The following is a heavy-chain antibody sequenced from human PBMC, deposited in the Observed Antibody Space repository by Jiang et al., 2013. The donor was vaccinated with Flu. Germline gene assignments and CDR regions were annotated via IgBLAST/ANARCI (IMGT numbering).Heavy chain of an antibody. CDR3: ARDDLGQKSYWYFDL. V-gene: IGHV4-59*01. Sequence: GKGLEWIGYIYYSGSTNYNPSLKSRVTISVDTSKNQFSLKLSSVTAADTAVYYCARDDLGQKSYWYFDLWGRGTLVTVSS. CDR2: IYYSGST. J-gene: IGHJ2*01.